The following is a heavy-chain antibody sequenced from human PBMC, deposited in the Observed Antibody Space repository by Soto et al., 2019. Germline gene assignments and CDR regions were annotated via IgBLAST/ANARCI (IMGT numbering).Heavy chain of an antibody. Sequence: GGSLRLSCAASGFTFSSYAMSWVRQAPGKGLEGVSAISGSGGSTYYADSVKGRFTISRDNSKNTLYLQMDSLRAEDTAVYCCAKGCQFNLGRRGCFDYWGQGSRVTVSS. D-gene: IGHD2-8*01. CDR2: ISGSGGST. J-gene: IGHJ4*02. CDR1: GFTFSSYA. CDR3: AKGCQFNLGRRGCFDY. V-gene: IGHV3-23*01.